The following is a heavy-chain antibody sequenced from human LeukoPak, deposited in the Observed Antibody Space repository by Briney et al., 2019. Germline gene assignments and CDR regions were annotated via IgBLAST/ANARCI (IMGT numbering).Heavy chain of an antibody. V-gene: IGHV1-8*02. Sequence: ASVKVSCKASGYTFTSYGISWVRQATGQGLEWMGWMNPNSGNTGYAQKFQGRVTMTRNTSISTAYMELSSLRSEDTAVYYCARGRLYDYVWGSYYVWGQGTLVTVSS. CDR1: GYTFTSYG. CDR2: MNPNSGNT. CDR3: ARGRLYDYVWGSYYV. D-gene: IGHD3-16*01. J-gene: IGHJ4*02.